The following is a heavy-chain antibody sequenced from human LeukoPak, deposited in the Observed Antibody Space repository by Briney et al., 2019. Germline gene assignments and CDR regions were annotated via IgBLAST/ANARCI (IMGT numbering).Heavy chain of an antibody. CDR2: IYYSGST. CDR3: ARRGYCSSTSCYEYWCDP. D-gene: IGHD2-2*01. J-gene: IGHJ5*02. Sequence: SETLSLTCTVSGGSISSSSYYWGWIRQPPGKGLEWIGIIYYSGSTYYNPSLKSRLTISVNTSRNQFSLKLSSVTATDTAVYYCARRGYCSSTSCYEYWCDPWGQGTLVTVSS. V-gene: IGHV4-39*01. CDR1: GGSISSSSYY.